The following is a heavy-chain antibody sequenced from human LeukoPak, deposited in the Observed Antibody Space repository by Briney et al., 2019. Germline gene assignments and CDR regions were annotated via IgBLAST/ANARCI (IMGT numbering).Heavy chain of an antibody. Sequence: GASVKVSCKASGYTFAVYHMHWVRQAPGQGLEWMGWINPNSGGTNYAQKFQGRVTMTSDTSISTAYMELSRLRSDDTAVYYCARGSSSWPYPSDYWGQGTLVTVFS. CDR2: INPNSGGT. CDR1: GYTFAVYH. D-gene: IGHD6-13*01. CDR3: ARGSSSWPYPSDY. V-gene: IGHV1-2*02. J-gene: IGHJ4*02.